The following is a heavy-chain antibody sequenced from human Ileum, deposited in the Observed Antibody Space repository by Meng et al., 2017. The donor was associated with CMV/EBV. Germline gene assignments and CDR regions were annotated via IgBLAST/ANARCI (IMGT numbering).Heavy chain of an antibody. D-gene: IGHD3-3*01. CDR1: GFTFSSHW. CDR2: VNQDVGET. CDR3: ARITRFGEGLYGMDV. V-gene: IGHV3-7*01. Sequence: GGSLRLSCLASGFTFSSHWMTWVRQAPGKGLEWVANVNQDVGETYYADAVKGRFTISRDNAKNSLYLQVNSLRAEDTAVYYCARITRFGEGLYGMDVWGQGTTVTVSS. J-gene: IGHJ6*02.